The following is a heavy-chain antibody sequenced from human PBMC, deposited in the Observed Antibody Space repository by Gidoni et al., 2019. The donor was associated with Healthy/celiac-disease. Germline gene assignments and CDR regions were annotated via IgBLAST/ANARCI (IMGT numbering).Heavy chain of an antibody. D-gene: IGHD3-10*01. V-gene: IGHV4-34*01. Sequence: QVQLQQWGAGLLKPSETLSLTCAVYGGSFSGYYWSWIRQPPGKGLEWIGEINHSGSTNYNPSLKSRVTISVDTSKNQFSLKLSSVTAADTAVYYCARGSNRDGSGSNNWFDPWGQGTLVTVSS. CDR3: ARGSNRDGSGSNNWFDP. J-gene: IGHJ5*02. CDR1: GGSFSGYY. CDR2: INHSGST.